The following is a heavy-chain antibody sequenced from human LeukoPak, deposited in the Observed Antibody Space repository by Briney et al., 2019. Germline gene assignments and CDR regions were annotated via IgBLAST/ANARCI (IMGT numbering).Heavy chain of an antibody. CDR2: IYYSGST. Sequence: SETLSLTCTVSGGSISSYYWSWIRQPPGKGLEWIGYIYYSGSTNYNPSLKSLVTISVDTCTNQFSLKLSCVNDADAAVYYCARGRYYDSSGYYRYWGQGTLVTVCS. D-gene: IGHD3-22*01. CDR3: ARGRYYDSSGYYRY. CDR1: GGSISSYY. V-gene: IGHV4-59*08. J-gene: IGHJ4*02.